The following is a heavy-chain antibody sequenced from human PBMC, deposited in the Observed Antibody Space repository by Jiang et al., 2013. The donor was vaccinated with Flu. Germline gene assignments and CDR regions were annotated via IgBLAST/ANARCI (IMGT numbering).Heavy chain of an antibody. CDR3: ARGAGADDS. V-gene: IGHV4-34*01. CDR2: INHSGST. D-gene: IGHD1-26*01. J-gene: IGHJ4*02. Sequence: LEWIGEINHSGSTNYNPSLKSRVTMSVDTSKNQFSLKLNSVTAADTAVYYCARGAGADDSWGQGTLVTVSS.